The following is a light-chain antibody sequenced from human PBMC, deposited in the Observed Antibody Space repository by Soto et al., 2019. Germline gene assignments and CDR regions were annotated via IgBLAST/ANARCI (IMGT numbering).Light chain of an antibody. CDR1: SSDVGGYNY. CDR3: CSYAGSYTSYV. V-gene: IGLV2-11*01. Sequence: QSALTQPRSVSGSPGQSVTISCTGTSSDVGGYNYVSWYQQHPGKAPKLMIYDVRKRPSGVPDRFSGSKSGNTASLTISGLQAEDEAEYYCCSYAGSYTSYVFGTGTQLTVL. CDR2: DVR. J-gene: IGLJ1*01.